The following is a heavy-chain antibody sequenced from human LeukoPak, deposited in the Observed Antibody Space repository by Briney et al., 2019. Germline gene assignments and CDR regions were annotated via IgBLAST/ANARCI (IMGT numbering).Heavy chain of an antibody. J-gene: IGHJ4*02. CDR3: AKERSDMVRGVIPSYYFDY. V-gene: IGHV3-30*18. CDR1: GFTFSGYG. D-gene: IGHD3-10*01. CDR2: ISYDGSNK. Sequence: PGGSLRLSCAASGFTFSGYGMHWVRQAPGKGLEWVAVISYDGSNKYYADSVKGRFTISRDNSKNTLYLQMNSLRAEDTAVYYCAKERSDMVRGVIPSYYFDYWGQGTLVTVSS.